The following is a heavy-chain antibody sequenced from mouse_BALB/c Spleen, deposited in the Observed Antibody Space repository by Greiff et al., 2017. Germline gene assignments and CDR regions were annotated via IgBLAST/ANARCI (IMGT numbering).Heavy chain of an antibody. Sequence: VQLKQSGPELVKPGASVKISCKASGYTFTDYNMHWVKQSHGKSLEWIGYIYPYNGGTGYNQKFKSKATLTVDNSSSTAYMELRSLTSEDSAVYYCARSGYYGSRYYFDYWGQGTTLTVSS. J-gene: IGHJ2*01. CDR1: GYTFTDYN. CDR3: ARSGYYGSRYYFDY. D-gene: IGHD1-1*01. CDR2: IYPYNGGT. V-gene: IGHV1S29*02.